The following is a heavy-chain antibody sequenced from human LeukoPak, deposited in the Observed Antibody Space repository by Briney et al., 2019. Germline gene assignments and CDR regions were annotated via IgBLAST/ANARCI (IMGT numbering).Heavy chain of an antibody. CDR3: ARDGGWNRFDY. CDR2: INEDGSQK. D-gene: IGHD1-1*01. Sequence: PGGSLRLSCVDSGFTFSRSWMTWLRQAPGKGLEWVANINEDGSQKNYVGSVTGRFTISGDNAKNSLYLQMNSLSAEDTAVYYCARDGGWNRFDYWGQGTLVTVSS. V-gene: IGHV3-7*03. CDR1: GFTFSRSW. J-gene: IGHJ4*02.